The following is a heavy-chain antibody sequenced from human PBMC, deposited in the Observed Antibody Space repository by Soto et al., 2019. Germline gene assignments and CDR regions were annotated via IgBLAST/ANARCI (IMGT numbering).Heavy chain of an antibody. Sequence: EASVKVSCKASGYTFTSYAMNWVRQAPGQGLEWMGWINTNTGNPTYAQGFTGRFVFSLDTSVSTAYLQICSLKAEDTAVYYCARDPLYSSGWYRYYYYYGMDVWGQGTTVTVSS. CDR3: ARDPLYSSGWYRYYYYYGMDV. D-gene: IGHD6-19*01. V-gene: IGHV7-4-1*01. CDR1: GYTFTSYA. CDR2: INTNTGNP. J-gene: IGHJ6*02.